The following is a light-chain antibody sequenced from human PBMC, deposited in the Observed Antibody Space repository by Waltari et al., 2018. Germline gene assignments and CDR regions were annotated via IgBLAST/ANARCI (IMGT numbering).Light chain of an antibody. Sequence: NVLTQSPGTLSLSPGERATLSCRASQIVSNNYLAWYQQQPGQAPRLLIYGFSSRATGIPDRVSGSGSGTDFTLTISRLEPEDSAVYFCHLYGSARTFGGGTKVEIK. CDR3: HLYGSART. CDR2: GFS. J-gene: IGKJ4*01. V-gene: IGKV3-20*01. CDR1: QIVSNNY.